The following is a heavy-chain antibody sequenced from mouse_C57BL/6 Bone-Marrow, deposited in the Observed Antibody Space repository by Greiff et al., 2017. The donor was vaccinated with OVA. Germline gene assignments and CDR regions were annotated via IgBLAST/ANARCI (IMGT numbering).Heavy chain of an antibody. D-gene: IGHD2-5*01. Sequence: SGPELVKPGASVKIPCKASGYTFTDYNMDWVKQSHGKSLEWIGDINPNNGGTIYNQKFKGKATLIVDKSSSTAYMELRSLTSEDTAVYYCARGNYSNWAWFAYWGQGTLVTVSA. CDR3: ARGNYSNWAWFAY. CDR2: INPNNGGT. CDR1: GYTFTDYN. J-gene: IGHJ3*01. V-gene: IGHV1-18*01.